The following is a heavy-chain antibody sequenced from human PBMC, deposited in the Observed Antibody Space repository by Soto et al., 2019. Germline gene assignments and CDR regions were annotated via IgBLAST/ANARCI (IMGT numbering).Heavy chain of an antibody. V-gene: IGHV1-58*02. J-gene: IGHJ4*02. CDR1: GYTFNSYY. CDR3: AADGAGGVAAQD. CDR2: IDASSGNT. D-gene: IGHD6-6*01. Sequence: ASVKVSCTASGYTFNSYYMHWVRQARGQGLEWIGRIDASSGNTSYAQKSQERVTITRDMSTSTAYMELSSLRSEDTAVYYCAADGAGGVAAQDWGQGTLVTVSS.